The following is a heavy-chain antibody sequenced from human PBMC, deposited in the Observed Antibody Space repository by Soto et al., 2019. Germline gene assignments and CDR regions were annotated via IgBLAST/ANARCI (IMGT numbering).Heavy chain of an antibody. CDR3: AKDLRETPYYYYGMDV. CDR2: ISWDGGST. CDR1: GFTFGDYT. Sequence: GGSLRLSCAASGFTFGDYTMHWVRQAPGKGLEWVSLISWDGGSTYYADSVKGRFTISRDNSKNSLYLQMNSLRTEDTALYYCAKDLRETPYYYYGMDVWGQGTTVTVSS. J-gene: IGHJ6*02. V-gene: IGHV3-43*01.